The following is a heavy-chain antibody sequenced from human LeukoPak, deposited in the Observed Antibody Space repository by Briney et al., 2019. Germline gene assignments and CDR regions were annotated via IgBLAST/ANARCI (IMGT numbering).Heavy chain of an antibody. CDR2: INPNSGGT. CDR1: GYTFTGYY. CDR3: AGDRFTMVRGVIPNWFDP. J-gene: IGHJ5*02. V-gene: IGHV1-2*04. Sequence: ASVKVSCKASGYTFTGYYMRWVRQAPGHGLEWMGWINPNSGGTNYAQKFQGWVTMTRDTSISTAYMELSRLRSDDTAVYYCAGDRFTMVRGVIPNWFDPWGQGTLVTVSS. D-gene: IGHD3-10*01.